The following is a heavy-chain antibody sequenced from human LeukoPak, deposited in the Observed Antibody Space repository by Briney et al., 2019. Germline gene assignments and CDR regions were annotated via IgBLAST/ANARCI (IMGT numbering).Heavy chain of an antibody. CDR1: GGSISSYY. CDR2: IYTSGST. Sequence: SETLSLTCTVSGGSISSYYWSWIRQPAGKGLEWTGRIYTSGSTNYNPSLKSRVTMSVDTSKNQFSLKLSSVTAADTAVYYCARDRGVRGGSYGTWFDPWGQGTLVTVSS. J-gene: IGHJ5*02. CDR3: ARDRGVRGGSYGTWFDP. D-gene: IGHD1-26*01. V-gene: IGHV4-4*07.